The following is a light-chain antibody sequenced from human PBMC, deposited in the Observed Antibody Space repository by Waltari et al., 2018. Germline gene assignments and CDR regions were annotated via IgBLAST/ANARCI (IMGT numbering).Light chain of an antibody. V-gene: IGKV3-20*01. CDR1: QSVSSSY. CDR3: QQYGSSPLT. CDR2: GAS. J-gene: IGKJ4*01. Sequence: EIVLTQSPGTLSLSPVERATLSCRASQSVSSSYLAWYQQKPGQAPRLLIYGASSRATGISDRFSGSGSGTDFTLTISRLEPEDFAVYYCQQYGSSPLTFGGGTKVEIK.